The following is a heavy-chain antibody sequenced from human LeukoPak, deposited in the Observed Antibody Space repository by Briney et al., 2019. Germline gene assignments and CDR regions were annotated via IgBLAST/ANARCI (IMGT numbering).Heavy chain of an antibody. CDR1: GFTFTAYA. V-gene: IGHV3-64D*09. Sequence: GGSLRLSCSASGFTFTAYAMDWVRQAPGKGLEYVSGISSNGGSSFYADSVKGGFTNSRDNSKNTLYLQMSRLRAEDTSVYYRLSRDSFTFCDCWGQGTRLTVSS. CDR2: ISSNGGSS. CDR3: LSRDSFTFCDC. D-gene: IGHD5-24*01. J-gene: IGHJ4*02.